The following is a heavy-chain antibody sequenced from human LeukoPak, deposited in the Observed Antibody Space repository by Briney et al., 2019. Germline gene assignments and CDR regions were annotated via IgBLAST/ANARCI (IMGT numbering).Heavy chain of an antibody. V-gene: IGHV1-46*04. D-gene: IGHD6-19*01. J-gene: IGHJ4*02. CDR2: VNPGDTST. CDR3: VRENIAVPGPAFDY. Sequence: ASVKVSCRASEYIFSNSLMHWVRQAPGQGLEWMGVVNPGDTSTTYAQSLKGRVTMTRDTSTSTVYMDLSGLRSEDTAMYYCVRENIAVPGPAFDYWGQGTLVTVSS. CDR1: EYIFSNSL.